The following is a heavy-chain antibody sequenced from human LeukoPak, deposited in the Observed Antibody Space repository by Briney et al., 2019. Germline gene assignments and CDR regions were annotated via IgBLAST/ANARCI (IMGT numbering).Heavy chain of an antibody. D-gene: IGHD6-13*01. CDR3: AKGSMSSSWSPSFDY. J-gene: IGHJ4*02. CDR2: IRYDGSNK. Sequence: PGGSLRLSCSASGFSFSSYAMSWVRQAPGKGLEWVAFIRYDGSNKYYADSVKGRFTISRDNSKNTLYLQMNSLRAEDTAVYYCAKGSMSSSWSPSFDYWGQGTLVTVSS. V-gene: IGHV3-30*02. CDR1: GFSFSSYA.